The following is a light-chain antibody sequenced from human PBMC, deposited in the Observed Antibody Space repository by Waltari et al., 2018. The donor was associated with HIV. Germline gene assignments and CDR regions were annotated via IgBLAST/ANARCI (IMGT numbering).Light chain of an antibody. J-gene: IGKJ1*01. V-gene: IGKV1-NL1*01. Sequence: DIRMTQSPSSLSASVGNTVTLTCGASQGISDSLAWYQKKPGDAPSLLIHGGSSLHFGVSSRFSGGRSGPDYTLVISNLQPDDSAIYFCQQYASLPPTFGLGTTVEV. CDR2: GGS. CDR3: QQYASLPPT. CDR1: QGISDS.